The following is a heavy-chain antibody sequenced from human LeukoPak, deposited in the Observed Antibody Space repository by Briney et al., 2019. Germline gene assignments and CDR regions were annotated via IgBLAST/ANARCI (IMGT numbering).Heavy chain of an antibody. CDR1: GDSISSGSYS. D-gene: IGHD3-10*01. CDR2: ISTTGST. J-gene: IGHJ4*02. Sequence: TSETLSLTCTVSGDSISSGSYSWSWIRQPAGKGLEWIGRISTTGSTNYNPSLKSRISISAVTSKNQFSLSLTSVTAADTAVYYCGRAPYGPLDHWGQGILVTVSS. V-gene: IGHV4-61*02. CDR3: GRAPYGPLDH.